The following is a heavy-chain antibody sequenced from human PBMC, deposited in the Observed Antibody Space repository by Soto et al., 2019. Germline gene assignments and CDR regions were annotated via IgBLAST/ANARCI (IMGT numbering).Heavy chain of an antibody. J-gene: IGHJ6*02. CDR1: GGTFSSYA. D-gene: IGHD3-16*01. CDR3: ERVWGDSRYHHRYYYGIDV. Sequence: QVQLVQSGAEVKKPGSSVKVSCKASGGTFSSYAISWVRQAPGQGLEWMGGIIPIFGTANYAQKFQGRVTITADESTSTAHMVLSSLSSDDTAVYYCERVWGDSRYHHRYYYGIDVWGQGTTVTVSS. CDR2: IIPIFGTA. V-gene: IGHV1-69*12.